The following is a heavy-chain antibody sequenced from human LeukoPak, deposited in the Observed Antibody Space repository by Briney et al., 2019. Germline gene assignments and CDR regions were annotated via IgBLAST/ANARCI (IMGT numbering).Heavy chain of an antibody. V-gene: IGHV3-21*01. D-gene: IGHD7-27*01. Sequence: GGSLRLSCVASGFSFSTHNMNWVRQAPGQGLEWVSSIGRDSSYVYYADSLKGRFTISRDDAKNSLYLQMNNLRAEDTAVYYCASHSAHWGSHLFGYWGQGTLVTVSS. CDR3: ASHSAHWGSHLFGY. CDR1: GFSFSTHN. J-gene: IGHJ4*02. CDR2: IGRDSSYV.